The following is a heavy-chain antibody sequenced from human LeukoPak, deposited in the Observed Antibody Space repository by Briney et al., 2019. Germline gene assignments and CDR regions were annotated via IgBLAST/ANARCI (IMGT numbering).Heavy chain of an antibody. V-gene: IGHV4-59*01. CDR3: ARGPAFDY. CDR1: GGSFSGYY. CDR2: IFSSGST. Sequence: PSETLSLTCAVYGGSFSGYYWSWLRQPPGKRLEWIGYIFSSGSTKYNPSLKSQVTISLDTSKNQFSLKLSSVTAADTAVYYCARGPAFDYWGQGTLVTVSS. J-gene: IGHJ4*02.